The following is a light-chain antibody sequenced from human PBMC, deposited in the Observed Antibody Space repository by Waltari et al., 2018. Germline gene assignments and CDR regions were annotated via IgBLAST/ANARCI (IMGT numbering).Light chain of an antibody. V-gene: IGKV1-5*03. J-gene: IGKJ2*01. Sequence: DIQMTQSPSTLSSSVGYRVTITCRASQSISSWFAWDQQKPGKAPKLLIYKASSLESGVPSRFSGSGSGTEFTLTISSLQPDDFATYYCQQYNSYSYTFGQGTKLEIK. CDR1: QSISSW. CDR3: QQYNSYSYT. CDR2: KAS.